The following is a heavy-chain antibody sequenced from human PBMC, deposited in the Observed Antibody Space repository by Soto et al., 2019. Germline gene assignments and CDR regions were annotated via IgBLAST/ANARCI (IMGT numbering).Heavy chain of an antibody. CDR1: GFTFSSYA. V-gene: IGHV3-23*01. CDR2: ISGSGGST. J-gene: IGHJ6*02. CDR3: AKKGYSNIYGMDV. Sequence: TGGSLRLSCAASGFTFSSYAMSWVRQAPGKGLEWVSAISGSGGSTYYADSVKGRFTISRDNSKNTLYLQMNSLRAEDTAVYYCAKKGYSNIYGMDVWGQGTTVTVSS. D-gene: IGHD4-4*01.